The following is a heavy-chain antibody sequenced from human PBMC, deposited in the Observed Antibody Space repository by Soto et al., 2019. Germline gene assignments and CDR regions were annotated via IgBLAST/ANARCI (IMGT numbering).Heavy chain of an antibody. CDR3: ARDRREPPAWDIVVGPAAITDYYYGMDV. D-gene: IGHD2-2*01. CDR2: IIPIFGTA. J-gene: IGHJ6*02. Sequence: QVQLVQSGAEVKKPGSSVKVSCKASGGTFSSYAISWVRQAPGQGLEWMGGIIPIFGTANYAQKFQGRVTITADESTSTAYMELSSLRSEDTAVYYCARDRREPPAWDIVVGPAAITDYYYGMDVWGQGTTVTVSS. V-gene: IGHV1-69*01. CDR1: GGTFSSYA.